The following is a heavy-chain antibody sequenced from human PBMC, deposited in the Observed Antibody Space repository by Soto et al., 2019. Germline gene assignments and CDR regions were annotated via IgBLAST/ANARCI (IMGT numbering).Heavy chain of an antibody. D-gene: IGHD3-10*01. CDR3: ARARMVRGIIYYSGMDV. CDR2: IYYSGST. J-gene: IGHJ6*02. CDR1: GGSISSVGNY. V-gene: IGHV4-31*03. Sequence: QVQLQESGPGLVKSSQTLSLTCTVSGGSISSVGNYWSWIRQHQGKGLEWIGYIYYSGSTNYNPSPNSRVTISVATSTNQFSLKLTSVTAADTAVYYCARARMVRGIIYYSGMDVWGQGTTVTVSS.